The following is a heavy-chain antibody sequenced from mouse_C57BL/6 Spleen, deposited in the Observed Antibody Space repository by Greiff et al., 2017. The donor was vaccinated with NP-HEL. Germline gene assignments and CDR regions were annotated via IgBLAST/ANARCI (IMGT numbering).Heavy chain of an antibody. CDR3: VRDKAYCDLYWYFDV. CDR1: GFTFNTYA. J-gene: IGHJ1*03. D-gene: IGHD2-4*01. V-gene: IGHV10-3*01. CDR2: ISSKSSNYAT. Sequence: EVKVVESGGGLVQPKGSLKLSCAASGFTFNTYAMHWVRQAPGKGLEWVARISSKSSNYATSYADSVQDTFTISRDDSQSMLYLQMNNLKAEDTAMYYCVRDKAYCDLYWYFDVWGTGTTVTVSS.